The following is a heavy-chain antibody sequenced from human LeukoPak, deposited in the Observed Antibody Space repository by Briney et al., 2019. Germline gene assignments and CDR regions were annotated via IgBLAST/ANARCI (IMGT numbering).Heavy chain of an antibody. D-gene: IGHD7-27*01. Sequence: GGSLRLSCAASGFPFSTYNMNWVRQAPGKGLEWVSSISSSSYIYYADSVRGRFTISRDNARNSLNLQMNSLRAEDTAVYYCARTGDDFDYWGQGTLVTVSS. V-gene: IGHV3-21*01. J-gene: IGHJ4*02. CDR3: ARTGDDFDY. CDR2: ISSSSYI. CDR1: GFPFSTYN.